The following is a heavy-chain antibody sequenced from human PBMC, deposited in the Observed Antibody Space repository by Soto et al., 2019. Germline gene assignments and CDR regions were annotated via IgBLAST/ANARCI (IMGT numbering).Heavy chain of an antibody. CDR2: ITSSSRTI. D-gene: IGHD7-27*01. CDR1: GFTFSSYN. J-gene: IGHJ6*03. CDR3: ARDLSWGSNWYYYMDV. Sequence: EVQLVESGGGLVQPGGSLRLSCTASGFTFSSYNMNWVRQAPGKGLEWVSYITSSSRTIYYADSVKGRFTISRDNARNSLYLQMNSLRAEDTAVYYCARDLSWGSNWYYYMDVWGKGTTVTVSS. V-gene: IGHV3-48*01.